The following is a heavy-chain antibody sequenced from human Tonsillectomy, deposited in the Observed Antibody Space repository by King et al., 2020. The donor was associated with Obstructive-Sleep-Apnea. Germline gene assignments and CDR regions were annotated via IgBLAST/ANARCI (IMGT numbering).Heavy chain of an antibody. Sequence: QLVQSGGGLVSPGGSLRLSCAASGFIFRDYYMSWIRQAPGKGLEWVSYITGAGTAVDYADSVKGRFTISRDNAQNSRYLQMNSLRAEDTAVYYCARGGLRVVDPWGQGTLVTVSS. CDR2: ITGAGTAV. J-gene: IGHJ5*02. CDR1: GFIFRDYY. V-gene: IGHV3-11*01. CDR3: ARGGLRVVDP. D-gene: IGHD5-12*01.